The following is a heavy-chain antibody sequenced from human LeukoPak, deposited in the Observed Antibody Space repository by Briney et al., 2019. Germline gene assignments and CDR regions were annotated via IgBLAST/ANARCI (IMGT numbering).Heavy chain of an antibody. CDR3: ARAGIWGTYRYAYYFDY. V-gene: IGHV3-74*01. CDR1: GIIFSNYW. D-gene: IGHD3-16*02. J-gene: IGHJ4*02. Sequence: GGSLRLSCAASGIIFSNYWMHWVRQAPGKGLVWVSRINRDGSSTSYADSVKGRFTISRDNAKNTLYLQMNSLRAEDTAVYFCARAGIWGTYRYAYYFDYWGQGTLVTVSS. CDR2: INRDGSST.